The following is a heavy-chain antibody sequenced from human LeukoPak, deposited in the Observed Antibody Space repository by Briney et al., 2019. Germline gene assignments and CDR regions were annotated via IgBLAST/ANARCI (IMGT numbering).Heavy chain of an antibody. V-gene: IGHV4-61*02. J-gene: IGHJ5*02. CDR3: ARAVSSGWYLDWFDP. D-gene: IGHD6-19*01. Sequence: PSETLSLTCTVSGGSISSGSYYWSWIRQPAGKGLEWIGRIYTSGSTNYNPSLKSRVTISVDTSKNQFSLKLSSVTAADTAVYYCARAVSSGWYLDWFDPWGQGTLVTVSS. CDR2: IYTSGST. CDR1: GGSISSGSYY.